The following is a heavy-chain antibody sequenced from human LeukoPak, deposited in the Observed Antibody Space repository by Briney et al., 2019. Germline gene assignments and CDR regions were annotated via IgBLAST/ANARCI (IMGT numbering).Heavy chain of an antibody. J-gene: IGHJ4*02. D-gene: IGHD3-22*01. V-gene: IGHV1-18*01. CDR2: ISTYNGNT. CDR1: GYTFTSYG. Sequence: ASVKVSCKASGYTFTSYGISWVRQAPGQGLEWMGWISTYNGNTNYAQKLQGRVTMTTDTFTSTAYMELRSLRSDDTAVYYCARTIFTYYYDSSGYYDYWGQGTLVTVSS. CDR3: ARTIFTYYYDSSGYYDY.